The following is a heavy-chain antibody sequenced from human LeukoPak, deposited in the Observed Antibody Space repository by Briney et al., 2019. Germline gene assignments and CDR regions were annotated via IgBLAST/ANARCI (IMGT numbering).Heavy chain of an antibody. V-gene: IGHV4-34*01. Sequence: SETLSLTCAVYGGSFSGYYWSWIRQPPGKGLEWIGEINHSGSTNCNPSLKSRVTISVDTSKNQFSLELSSVTAADTAVYYCARVGPLRYFDWHTILGSWFDPWGQGTLVTVSS. J-gene: IGHJ5*02. D-gene: IGHD3-9*01. CDR3: ARVGPLRYFDWHTILGSWFDP. CDR1: GGSFSGYY. CDR2: INHSGST.